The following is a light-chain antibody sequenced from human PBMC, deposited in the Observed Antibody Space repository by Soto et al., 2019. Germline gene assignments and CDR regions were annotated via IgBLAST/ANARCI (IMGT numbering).Light chain of an antibody. V-gene: IGKV3-20*01. Sequence: EIVLTQSPGTLSLSPGERATLSCRASQSVSSSYLAWYQQKPGQAPRLLIYGASSRDTGIPDRFSGSGSGTDFTLTISRLEPEDFAVYYCQHRYTFGQGTKLEIK. CDR3: QHRYT. J-gene: IGKJ2*01. CDR2: GAS. CDR1: QSVSSSY.